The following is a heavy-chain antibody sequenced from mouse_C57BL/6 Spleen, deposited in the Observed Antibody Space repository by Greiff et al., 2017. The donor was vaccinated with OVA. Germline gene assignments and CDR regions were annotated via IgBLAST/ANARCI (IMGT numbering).Heavy chain of an antibody. J-gene: IGHJ1*03. D-gene: IGHD2-12*01. CDR1: GYTFTNYW. CDR2: IYPGNGGT. Sequence: VKLKQSGPELVKPGASVKMSCKASGYTFTNYWMNWVKQRPGQGLEWIGGIYPGNGGTNYNEKFKGKATLTVDKSSSTAYMQLSSLTSVDSAVYSCERCSYSSSSSYLEFDGGGTGTTVTVSS. V-gene: IGHV1-53*01. CDR3: ERCSYSSSSSYLEFDG.